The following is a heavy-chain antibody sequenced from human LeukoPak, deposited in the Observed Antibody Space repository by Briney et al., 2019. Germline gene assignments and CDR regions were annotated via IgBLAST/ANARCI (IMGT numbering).Heavy chain of an antibody. V-gene: IGHV4-4*07. CDR2: IYTSGST. CDR1: GGSISSYY. J-gene: IGHJ4*02. D-gene: IGHD2-2*01. Sequence: SETLSLTCTVSGGSISSYYWSWIRQPAGKGLEWIGRIYTSGSTNYNPSLKSRVTMSVDTSKNQFSLKLSSVTAADTAVYYCAKSSTSLNYFDYWGQGTLVTVSS. CDR3: AKSSTSLNYFDY.